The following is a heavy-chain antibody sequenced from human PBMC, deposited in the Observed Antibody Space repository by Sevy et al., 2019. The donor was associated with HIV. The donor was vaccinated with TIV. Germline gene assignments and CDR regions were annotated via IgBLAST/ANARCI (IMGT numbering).Heavy chain of an antibody. D-gene: IGHD5-18*01. Sequence: GGSLRLSCTASGFTFGDYAMSWVRQAPGKGLELVGFIRSKAYGGTTEYAASVKGRFTISRDDSKSIAYLQMNSLKTEDTAVYYCTRDPDTGSHGMDVWGQGTTVTVSS. CDR1: GFTFGDYA. J-gene: IGHJ6*02. V-gene: IGHV3-49*04. CDR3: TRDPDTGSHGMDV. CDR2: IRSKAYGGTT.